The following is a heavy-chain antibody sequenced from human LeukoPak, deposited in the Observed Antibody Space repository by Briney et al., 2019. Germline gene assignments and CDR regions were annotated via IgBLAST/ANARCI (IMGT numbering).Heavy chain of an antibody. J-gene: IGHJ6*03. Sequence: ASVKVSCKASGYTFTSYGISWVRQAPGQGLEWMGWISAYNGNTNYAQKLQGRVTMTTDTSTSTAYMELRSLRSDDTAVYYCARVYSCSWLHYYYYMDVWGKGTTVTVSS. V-gene: IGHV1-18*01. CDR3: ARVYSCSWLHYYYYMDV. CDR2: ISAYNGNT. CDR1: GYTFTSYG. D-gene: IGHD6-13*01.